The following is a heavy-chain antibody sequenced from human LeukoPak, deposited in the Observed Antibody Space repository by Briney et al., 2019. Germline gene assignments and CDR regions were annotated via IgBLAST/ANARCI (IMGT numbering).Heavy chain of an antibody. CDR2: IIPILGIA. CDR3: ARDSPGPYCYASGSYPYFDY. V-gene: IGHV1-69*04. CDR1: GGTFSSYA. J-gene: IGHJ4*02. D-gene: IGHD3-10*01. Sequence: SVKVSCKASGGTFSSYAISWVRQAPGQGLEWMGRIIPILGIANYAQKFQGRVAITADKSTSTAYMELSSLTSEDTAVYYCARDSPGPYCYASGSYPYFDYWGQGTLVTVSS.